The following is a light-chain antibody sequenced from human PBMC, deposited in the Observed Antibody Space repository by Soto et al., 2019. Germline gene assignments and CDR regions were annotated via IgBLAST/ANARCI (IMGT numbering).Light chain of an antibody. J-gene: IGKJ1*01. CDR3: QQYGSSPPT. CDR1: QSISSY. CDR2: AAS. V-gene: IGKV1-39*01. Sequence: DIQMTQSPSSLSASVGDRVTITCRASQSISSYLNWYQQKPGKAPKLLIYAASSLQSGVPSRFSGSGSGTDFTLTINRLEPEDFALYYCQQYGSSPPTFGQGTKVEIK.